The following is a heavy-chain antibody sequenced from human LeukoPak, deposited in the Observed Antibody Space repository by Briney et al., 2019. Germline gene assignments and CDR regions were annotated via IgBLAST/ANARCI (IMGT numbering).Heavy chain of an antibody. V-gene: IGHV3-23*01. D-gene: IGHD3-9*01. Sequence: GGSLRLSCAASGFTFSTYAVTWVRQAPGKGLEWVSTISGSGDSTYYADSVKGRFTISRDNSKDTLYLQMSSVRVDDTAVYYCARGLTGPHLDYWGQGTLVTVSS. J-gene: IGHJ4*02. CDR2: ISGSGDST. CDR3: ARGLTGPHLDY. CDR1: GFTFSTYA.